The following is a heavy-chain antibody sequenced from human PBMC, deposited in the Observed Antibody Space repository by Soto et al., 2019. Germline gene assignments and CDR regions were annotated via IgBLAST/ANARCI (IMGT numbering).Heavy chain of an antibody. J-gene: IGHJ4*02. CDR2: IYTSENT. Sequence: AETLSLTCTFSGGSISSDYWSWIRQPAGKGLEWIGRIYTSENTHYNPSLRSRVSMSLDTSKNQLSLNLSSVTAADTAVYYCARGVGRSSWTSFDSWGQGTLVTVSS. CDR3: ARGVGRSSWTSFDS. V-gene: IGHV4-4*07. CDR1: GGSISSDY. D-gene: IGHD6-13*01.